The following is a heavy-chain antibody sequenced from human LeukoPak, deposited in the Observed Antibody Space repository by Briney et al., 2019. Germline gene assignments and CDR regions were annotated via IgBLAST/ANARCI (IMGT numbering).Heavy chain of an antibody. CDR2: ISWDGGST. CDR1: GFTFDDYT. D-gene: IGHD1-7*01. Sequence: GGSLRLSCAASGFTFDDYTMHWVRQAPGKGLEWVSLISWDGGSTYYADSVKGRFTISRDNSKNSLYLQMNSLRAEDTAVYYCARDAGRTRYNWNSLFDYWGQGTLVTVSS. J-gene: IGHJ4*02. CDR3: ARDAGRTRYNWNSLFDY. V-gene: IGHV3-43*01.